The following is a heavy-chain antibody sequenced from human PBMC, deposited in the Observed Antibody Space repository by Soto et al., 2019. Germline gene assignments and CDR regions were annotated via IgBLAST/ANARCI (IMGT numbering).Heavy chain of an antibody. D-gene: IGHD1-20*01. V-gene: IGHV3-11*06. Sequence: LRLSCAASGFTFSDYYMSWIRQAPGKGLEWVSYISSSSSYTNYADSVKGRFTISRDNAKNSLYLQMNSLRAEDTAVYYCARLRARYNWNPDPYWGQGTLVTVSS. CDR1: GFTFSDYY. J-gene: IGHJ4*02. CDR2: ISSSSSYT. CDR3: ARLRARYNWNPDPY.